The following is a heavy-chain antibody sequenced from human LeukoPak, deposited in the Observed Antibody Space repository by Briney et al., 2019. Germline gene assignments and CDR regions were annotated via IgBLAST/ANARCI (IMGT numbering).Heavy chain of an antibody. CDR1: GFTFSSYA. CDR3: ARDLDAFDI. Sequence: GGSLRPSCAASGFTFSSYAMHWVRQAPGKGLEWVAVISYDGSNKYYADSVKGRFTISRDNSKNTLYLQMNSLRAEDTAVYYCARDLDAFDIWGQGTMVTVSS. CDR2: ISYDGSNK. V-gene: IGHV3-30-3*01. J-gene: IGHJ3*02.